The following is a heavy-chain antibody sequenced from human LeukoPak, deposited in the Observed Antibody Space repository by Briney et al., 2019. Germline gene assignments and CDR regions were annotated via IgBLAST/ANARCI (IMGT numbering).Heavy chain of an antibody. D-gene: IGHD2-15*01. CDR1: GFTFSNAW. J-gene: IGHJ6*03. Sequence: GGSLRLSCAASGFTFSNAWMSWVRQAPGKGLEWVGRIKTKTDGGTTAYAAPVKGRFTISRDDSKNTLYLQMNSLKTEDTAVYYCTTDPDCSGGTCYGYYYYIDVWGKGTTVTVSS. CDR3: TTDPDCSGGTCYGYYYYIDV. V-gene: IGHV3-15*01. CDR2: IKTKTDGGTT.